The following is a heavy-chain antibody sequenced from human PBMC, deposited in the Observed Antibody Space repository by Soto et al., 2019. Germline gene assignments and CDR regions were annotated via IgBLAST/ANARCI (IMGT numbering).Heavy chain of an antibody. CDR3: AKRDGVAGANDY. CDR1: GFTFNTYP. CDR2: IGGSGGST. Sequence: EVQLLESGGGLVQPGGSLRLSCAASGFTFNTYPMSWVRQAPGMGLEWVSLIGGSGGSTYYADYVKGRFTISRDNSKNTLYMQMNSLRAGDTAVYYCAKRDGVAGANDYWGQGTLVTVSS. J-gene: IGHJ4*02. V-gene: IGHV3-23*01. D-gene: IGHD6-19*01.